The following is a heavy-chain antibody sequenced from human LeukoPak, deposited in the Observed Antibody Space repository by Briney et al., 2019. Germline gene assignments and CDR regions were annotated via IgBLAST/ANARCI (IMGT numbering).Heavy chain of an antibody. V-gene: IGHV1-69*01. Sequence: ASVRVSCKASGGTFSSYAISWVRQAPGQGLEWMGGIIPIFGTANYAQKFQGRVTITADESTSTAYMELSSLRSEDTAVYYCASTSSGWTAAENYYYYYGMDVWGQGTTVTVSS. CDR1: GGTFSSYA. CDR2: IIPIFGTA. J-gene: IGHJ6*02. CDR3: ASTSSGWTAAENYYYYYGMDV. D-gene: IGHD6-19*01.